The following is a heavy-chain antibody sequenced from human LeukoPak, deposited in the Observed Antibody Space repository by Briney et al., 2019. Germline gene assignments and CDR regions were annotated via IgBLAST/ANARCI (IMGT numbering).Heavy chain of an antibody. Sequence: GASVKVSCKASGYTFTSYDINWVRQATGQGLEWMGWMNPNSGNTGYAQKFQGRVTITRNTSISTAYMELSSLRSEDTAVYYCARGESGPYYFDYWGQGTLVTVSS. J-gene: IGHJ4*02. CDR2: MNPNSGNT. D-gene: IGHD5-12*01. V-gene: IGHV1-8*03. CDR3: ARGESGPYYFDY. CDR1: GYTFTSYD.